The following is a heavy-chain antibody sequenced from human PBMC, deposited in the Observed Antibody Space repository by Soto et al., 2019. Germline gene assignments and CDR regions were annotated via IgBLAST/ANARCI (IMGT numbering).Heavy chain of an antibody. CDR2: IIPIFGTA. CDR1: AGTFPSYS. J-gene: IGHJ4*02. CDR3: AIDYSSWPPYYPIGH. Sequence: PVNLSCKASAGTFPSYSISWVLQAPRQGLEWMGGIIPIFGTANYAQKFQGRVTITADESTSTAYMELSSLRSEDTAVYYCAIDYSSWPPYYPIGHWGQRTLVTGPS. V-gene: IGHV1-69*13. D-gene: IGHD2-2*01.